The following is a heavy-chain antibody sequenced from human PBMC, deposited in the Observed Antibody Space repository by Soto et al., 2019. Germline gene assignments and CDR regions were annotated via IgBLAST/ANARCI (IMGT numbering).Heavy chain of an antibody. Sequence: SETLSLTCTVSGGSISSGGYYWSWIRQHPGKGLEWIGYIYYSGSTYYNPSLKSRVTISVDTSKNQFSLKLSSVTAADTAVYYCARDSLVVRGYYYYGMDVWGQGTTVTVSS. J-gene: IGHJ6*02. CDR1: GGSISSGGYY. V-gene: IGHV4-31*03. CDR2: IYYSGST. CDR3: ARDSLVVRGYYYYGMDV. D-gene: IGHD2-15*01.